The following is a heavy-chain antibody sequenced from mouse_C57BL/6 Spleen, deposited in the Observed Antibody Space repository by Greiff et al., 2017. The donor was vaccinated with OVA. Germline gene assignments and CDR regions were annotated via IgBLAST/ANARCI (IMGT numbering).Heavy chain of an antibody. CDR2: ISDGGSYT. V-gene: IGHV5-4*01. D-gene: IGHD1-1*01. J-gene: IGHJ3*01. Sequence: EVMLVESGGGLVKPGGSLKLSCAASGFTFSSYAMSWVRQTPEKRLEWVATISDGGSYTYYPDNVKGRFNISRDNAKNNLYLQMSHLKSEDTAMYYCARDRYYGSSLFAYWGQGTLVTVSA. CDR1: GFTFSSYA. CDR3: ARDRYYGSSLFAY.